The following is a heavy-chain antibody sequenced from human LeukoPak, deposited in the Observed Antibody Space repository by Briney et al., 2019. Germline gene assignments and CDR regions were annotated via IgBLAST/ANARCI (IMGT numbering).Heavy chain of an antibody. V-gene: IGHV4-39*01. D-gene: IGHD6-19*01. CDR3: ACNGEAGSNWFDP. CDR2: IHYSGST. CDR1: GGPISSSSYY. J-gene: IGHJ5*02. Sequence: KPSETLSLTCTVSGGPISSSSYYWGWIRQPPGKGLEWIGSIHYSGSTHYNPSLKSRVTISVDTSKKQISLKLSSVTAADTAVYYCACNGEAGSNWFDPWGQGTLVSVSS.